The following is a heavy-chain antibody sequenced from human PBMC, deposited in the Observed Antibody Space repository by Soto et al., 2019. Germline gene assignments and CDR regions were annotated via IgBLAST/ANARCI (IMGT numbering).Heavy chain of an antibody. CDR2: IIPIFGTA. CDR3: ARSEICGGDCYPPFDY. CDR1: GGTFSSYA. J-gene: IGHJ4*02. Sequence: ASVKVSCKASGGTFSSYAISWVRQAPGQGLEWMGGIIPIFGTANYAQKFQGRVTITADESTSTAYMELSSLRSEDTAVYYCARSEICGGDCYPPFDYWGQGTLVTVSS. V-gene: IGHV1-69*13. D-gene: IGHD2-21*02.